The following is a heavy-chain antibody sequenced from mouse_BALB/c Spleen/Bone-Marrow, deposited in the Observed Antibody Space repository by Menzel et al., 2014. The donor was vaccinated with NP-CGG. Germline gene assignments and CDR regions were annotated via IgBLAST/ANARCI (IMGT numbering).Heavy chain of an antibody. CDR2: IRNKANGYTT. V-gene: IGHV7-3*02. CDR1: GFTFTDYY. D-gene: IGHD2-1*01. J-gene: IGHJ3*01. CDR3: ARDYGNYVRFAY. Sequence: DVKLVESGGGLVQPGGSLRLSCATSGFTFTDYYMSWVRQPPGKALEWLVFIRNKANGYTTEYSASVKGRFTISRDNSQSILYLQMNTLRAEDSATYYCARDYGNYVRFAYWGQGTLVTVSA.